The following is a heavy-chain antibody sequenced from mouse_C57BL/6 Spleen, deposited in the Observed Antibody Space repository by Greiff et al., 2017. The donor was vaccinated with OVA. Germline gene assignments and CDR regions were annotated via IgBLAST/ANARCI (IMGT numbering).Heavy chain of an antibody. CDR3: TRSYYYGSSLYWYFDV. D-gene: IGHD1-1*01. CDR1: GYTFTDYE. V-gene: IGHV1-15*01. J-gene: IGHJ1*03. Sequence: QVQLQQSGAELVRPGASVTLSCKASGYTFTDYEMPWVKQTPVHGLEWIGAIDTETGGTAYNQKFKGKAILTADKSSGTASMELRSLTSEDSAVYYCTRSYYYGSSLYWYFDVWGTGTTVTVSS. CDR2: IDTETGGT.